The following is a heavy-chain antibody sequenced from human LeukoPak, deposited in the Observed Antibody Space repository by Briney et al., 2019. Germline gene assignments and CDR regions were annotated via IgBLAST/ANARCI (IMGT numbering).Heavy chain of an antibody. V-gene: IGHV4-59*08. CDR2: IYYSGST. CDR3: ARIYDYVWGSTYFDY. CDR1: GGSISSYY. D-gene: IGHD3-16*01. J-gene: IGHJ4*02. Sequence: SETLSLTCTVSGGSISSYYWSWIRQPPGKGQEWIGYIYYSGSTNYNPSLKSRVTISADTSKNQFSLKLSSVTAADTAVYYCARIYDYVWGSTYFDYWGQGTLVTVSS.